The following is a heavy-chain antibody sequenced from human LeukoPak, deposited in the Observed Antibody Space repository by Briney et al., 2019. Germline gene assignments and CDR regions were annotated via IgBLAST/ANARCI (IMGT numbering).Heavy chain of an antibody. CDR3: ARDTASDYGDYPTFDY. CDR2: IKQDGSEK. V-gene: IGHV3-7*01. D-gene: IGHD4-17*01. Sequence: PGGSLRLSCAASGFTFSSYWMSWVRQAPGKGLEWVANIKQDGSEKYYVDSVKGRFTISRNNAKNSLYLQMNSLRAEDTAVYYCARDTASDYGDYPTFDYWGQGTLVTVSS. J-gene: IGHJ4*02. CDR1: GFTFSSYW.